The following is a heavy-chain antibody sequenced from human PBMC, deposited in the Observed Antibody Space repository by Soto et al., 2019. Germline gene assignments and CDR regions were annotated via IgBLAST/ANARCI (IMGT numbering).Heavy chain of an antibody. V-gene: IGHV4-30-4*01. CDR2: IYYSGST. CDR1: GGSISSGDYY. CDR3: ARGLAYCGGDCYSFDY. D-gene: IGHD2-21*02. J-gene: IGHJ4*02. Sequence: LSLTCTVSGGSISSGDYYWSWIRQPPGKGLEWIGYIYYSGSTYYNPSLKSRVTISVDTSKNQFSLKLSSVTAADTAVYYCARGLAYCGGDCYSFDYWGQGTLVTVSS.